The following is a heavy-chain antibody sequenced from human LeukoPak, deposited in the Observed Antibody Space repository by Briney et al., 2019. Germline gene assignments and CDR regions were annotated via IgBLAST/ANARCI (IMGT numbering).Heavy chain of an antibody. Sequence: SETLSLTCTVSGGSISSYYWSWIRQPPGKGLEWIGFIYYSGSTNYNPSLKSRVTISVDTSKNQFSLKLSSVTAADTAAYYCAGSSEGRYYYDSSGYSYYYYYMDVWGKGTTVTISS. CDR1: GGSISSYY. D-gene: IGHD3-22*01. J-gene: IGHJ6*03. CDR3: AGSSEGRYYYDSSGYSYYYYYMDV. CDR2: IYYSGST. V-gene: IGHV4-59*01.